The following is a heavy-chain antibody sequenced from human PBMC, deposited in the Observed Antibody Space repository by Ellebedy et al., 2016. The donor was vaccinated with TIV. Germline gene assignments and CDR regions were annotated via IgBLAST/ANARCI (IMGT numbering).Heavy chain of an antibody. CDR1: GFTFTSHW. J-gene: IGHJ4*02. V-gene: IGHV3-7*01. D-gene: IGHD3-22*01. CDR3: ARAIGSGSSY. Sequence: GESLKISCAASGFTFTSHWMTWVRQAPGKGLEWVANINQDGSEIHYVDSVKGRFTISRDNAENSLYLQMNSLRAQDTAVYYCARAIGSGSSYWGQGTLVTVSS. CDR2: INQDGSEI.